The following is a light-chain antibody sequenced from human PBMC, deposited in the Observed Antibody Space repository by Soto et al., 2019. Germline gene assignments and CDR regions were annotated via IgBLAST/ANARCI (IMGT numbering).Light chain of an antibody. Sequence: QSVLTQPPSVSAAPGQKVTISCSGSSSNVGSNYVSWYQQLPGTAPKLLIYANNKLPSGIPDRFSGSKSGTSATLDITGLQTGDEADDYCATWDRSLSVYVLFGGGTKLTVL. J-gene: IGLJ2*01. V-gene: IGLV1-51*01. CDR2: ANN. CDR1: SSNVGSNY. CDR3: ATWDRSLSVYVL.